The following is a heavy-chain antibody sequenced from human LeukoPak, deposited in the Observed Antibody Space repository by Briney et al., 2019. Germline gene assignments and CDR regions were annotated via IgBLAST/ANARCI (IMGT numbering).Heavy chain of an antibody. V-gene: IGHV3-15*01. Sequence: GGSLRLSCAASGFTFSNAWMTWVRQAPGKGLEWVGRIKSKTDGGTTDYAAPVKGRFTNSRDDSKNTLYLQMNSLKTEDTAVYYCTREAVTANGYFDYWGQGTLVTVSS. J-gene: IGHJ4*02. CDR1: GFTFSNAW. CDR2: IKSKTDGGTT. CDR3: TREAVTANGYFDY. D-gene: IGHD2-21*02.